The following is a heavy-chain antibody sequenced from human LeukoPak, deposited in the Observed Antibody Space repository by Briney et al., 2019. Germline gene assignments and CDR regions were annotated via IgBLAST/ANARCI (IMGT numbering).Heavy chain of an antibody. D-gene: IGHD6-13*01. CDR2: IYTSGST. J-gene: IGHJ5*02. Sequence: PSETLSLTCTVSGGSISSGGYYWSWIRQPAGKGLEWIGRIYTSGSTNYNPSLKTRVTISVDTSKNQFSLKLSSVTAADTAVYYCARTRPGIAAAGTRWFDPWGQGTLVTVSS. V-gene: IGHV4-61*02. CDR3: ARTRPGIAAAGTRWFDP. CDR1: GGSISSGGYY.